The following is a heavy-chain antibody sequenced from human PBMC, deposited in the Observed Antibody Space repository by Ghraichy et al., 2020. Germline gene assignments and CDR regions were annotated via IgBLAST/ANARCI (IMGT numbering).Heavy chain of an antibody. CDR1: GFTFSDYY. CDR3: ARSSAQPCFYGMDV. J-gene: IGHJ6*02. D-gene: IGHD3-22*01. V-gene: IGHV3-11*01. Sequence: GGSLRLSCAASGFTFSDYYMSWIRQAPGKGLEWVSYISSSGSTTHYADSVKGRFTISRDNAKNSLYLQMNSLRAEDTAVYYCARSSAQPCFYGMDVWGQGTTVTVSS. CDR2: ISSSGSTT.